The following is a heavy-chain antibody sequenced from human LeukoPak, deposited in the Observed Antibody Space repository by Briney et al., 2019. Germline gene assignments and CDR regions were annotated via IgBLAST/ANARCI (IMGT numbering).Heavy chain of an antibody. D-gene: IGHD3-10*01. CDR2: FSGNGGST. Sequence: VGSLRLSCSASGFTFSSYAMHWVRQAPGKGLEYVSSFSGNGGSTYYADSVKGRFTISRDNSKNTLYLQMSSLRPEDTAVYYCVKDRGGSMVRPDYWGQGTLVTVTS. CDR1: GFTFSSYA. CDR3: VKDRGGSMVRPDY. V-gene: IGHV3-64D*06. J-gene: IGHJ4*02.